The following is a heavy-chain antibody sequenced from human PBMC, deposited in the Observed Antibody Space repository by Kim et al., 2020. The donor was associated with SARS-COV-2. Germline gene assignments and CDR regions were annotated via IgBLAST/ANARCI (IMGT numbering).Heavy chain of an antibody. CDR2: ISYDGTTK. J-gene: IGHJ6*01. Sequence: GGSLRLSCAASGFTFRNYALHWVRQATGKGPEWVSVISYDGTTKYYADSVRGRSTISRDNSKDMLFLHMNSLRIDDTGHYYCTTDLAQWLAYRSFFDMDV. D-gene: IGHD6-19*01. CDR3: TTDLAQWLAYRSFFDMDV. CDR1: GFTFRNYA. V-gene: IGHV3-30-3*01.